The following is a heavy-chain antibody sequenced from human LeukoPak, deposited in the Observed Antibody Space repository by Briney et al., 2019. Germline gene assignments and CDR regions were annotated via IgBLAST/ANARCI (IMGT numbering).Heavy chain of an antibody. Sequence: PSETLSFTCTVSGGSISCSSYYWRWIRQPAGKGLEWIGRIYTSGSTNYNPSLQSRVTISVDTSNNQCYLKLSSVTAADTAVYYCARDKEIREYSYGVFDYWGQGTLVTVSS. CDR3: ARDKEIREYSYGVFDY. CDR2: IYTSGST. D-gene: IGHD5-18*01. CDR1: GGSISCSSYY. J-gene: IGHJ4*02. V-gene: IGHV4-61*02.